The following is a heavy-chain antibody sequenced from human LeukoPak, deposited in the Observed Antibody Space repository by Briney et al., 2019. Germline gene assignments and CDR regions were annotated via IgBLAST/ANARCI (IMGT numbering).Heavy chain of an antibody. CDR2: IIPIFGTA. CDR1: GGTFSSYA. CDR3: ARPDLGYCSSTSCYESYYYYYGMDV. D-gene: IGHD2-2*01. Sequence: SVKVSCKASGGTFSSYAISWVRQAPGQGLEWMGGIIPIFGTANYAQKFQGRVTITADESTSTAYMELSGLRSEDTAVYYCARPDLGYCSSTSCYESYYYYYGMDVWAKGPRSPSP. J-gene: IGHJ6*02. V-gene: IGHV1-69*01.